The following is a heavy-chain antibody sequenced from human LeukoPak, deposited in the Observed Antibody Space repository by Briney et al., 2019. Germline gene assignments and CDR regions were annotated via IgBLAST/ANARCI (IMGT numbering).Heavy chain of an antibody. CDR1: GGSFSGYY. Sequence: SETLSVTCAVYGGSFSGYYWSWIRQPPGKGLEWIGEINHSGSTNYNPSLKSRVTISVDTSKNQFSLKLSSVTAADTAVYYCARGRIFDYWGQGTLVTVSS. V-gene: IGHV4-34*01. J-gene: IGHJ4*02. CDR3: ARGRIFDY. D-gene: IGHD2-15*01. CDR2: INHSGST.